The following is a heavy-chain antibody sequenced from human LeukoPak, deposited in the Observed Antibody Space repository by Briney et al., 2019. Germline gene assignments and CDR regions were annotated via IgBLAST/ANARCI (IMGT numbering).Heavy chain of an antibody. J-gene: IGHJ4*02. CDR2: IYSDGNT. CDR1: GFTFSSYE. D-gene: IGHD6-13*01. CDR3: ASSSWYD. Sequence: PGGSLRLSCAASGFTFSSYELNWVRQAPGKGLEWVSVIYSDGNTYYADSVKGRFTISRDNSKNTVYLQMNSLRADDTAVYYCASSSWYDWGQGTLVTVSS. V-gene: IGHV3-66*01.